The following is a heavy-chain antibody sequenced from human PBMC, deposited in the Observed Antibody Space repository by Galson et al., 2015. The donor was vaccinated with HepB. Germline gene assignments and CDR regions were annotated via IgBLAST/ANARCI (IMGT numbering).Heavy chain of an antibody. Sequence: ETLSLTGAVCVGSFSDYYWSWLRQPPEERLGGIGEVDYSGITNYKRSLKSRVFILADKSKNKFSLKLSCLTAADTAVYYCARGIRLGGGNFFIDYWGHGNLVTVSS. V-gene: IGHV4-34*01. CDR2: VDYSGIT. D-gene: IGHD4-23*01. J-gene: IGHJ4*01. CDR3: ARGIRLGGGNFFIDY. CDR1: VGSFSDYY.